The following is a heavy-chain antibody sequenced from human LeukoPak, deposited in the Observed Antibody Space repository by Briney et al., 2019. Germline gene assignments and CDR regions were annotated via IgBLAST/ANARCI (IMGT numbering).Heavy chain of an antibody. Sequence: SSETLSLTCTASGGSISSYYWSWIRQPAGKGLEWIGRIYTSGSTNYNPSLKSRVTMSVDTSKNQFSLKLSSVTAADTAVYYCARTSRDGYNRAYYFDYWGQGTLVTVSS. CDR1: GGSISSYY. CDR3: ARTSRDGYNRAYYFDY. J-gene: IGHJ4*02. V-gene: IGHV4-4*07. CDR2: IYTSGST. D-gene: IGHD5-24*01.